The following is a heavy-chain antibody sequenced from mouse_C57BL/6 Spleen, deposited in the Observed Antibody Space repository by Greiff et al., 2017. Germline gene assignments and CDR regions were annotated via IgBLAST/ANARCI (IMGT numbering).Heavy chain of an antibody. CDR1: GYTFTSYW. V-gene: IGHV1-69*01. Sequence: QVQLQQPGAELVMPGASVKLSCKASGYTFTSYWMHWVKQRPGQGLEWIGEIDPSDSYTNYNQKFKGKSTLTVDKSSSTAYMQLSSLTSEDYAVYYCARHYGSSPYAMDYWGQGTSVTVSS. CDR3: ARHYGSSPYAMDY. CDR2: IDPSDSYT. J-gene: IGHJ4*01. D-gene: IGHD1-1*01.